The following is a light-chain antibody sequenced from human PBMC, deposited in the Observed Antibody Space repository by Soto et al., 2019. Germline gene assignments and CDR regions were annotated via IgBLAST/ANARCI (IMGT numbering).Light chain of an antibody. CDR2: GAS. CDR3: QQYGSSPT. J-gene: IGKJ1*01. V-gene: IGKV3-20*01. Sequence: EIGLTQSPGTLSLSPGERATLSCRASKSVSSSYLAWYQQKPGQAPRLLIYGASSRATGIPDRFSGSGSGTDFTLTISRLEPEDFAVYYCQQYGSSPTFGQGTKVEIK. CDR1: KSVSSSY.